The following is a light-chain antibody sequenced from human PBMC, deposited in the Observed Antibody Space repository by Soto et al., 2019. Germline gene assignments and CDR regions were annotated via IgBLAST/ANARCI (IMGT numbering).Light chain of an antibody. CDR2: DTD. V-gene: IGLV1-51*01. CDR3: GAWDSSLNSEI. Sequence: QSVLTQPPSMSAAPGQRVTISCYGSSSNIGRNAVSWYQQFPGTAPKLLIRDTDQRPSGIPDRFSGSHSDTSATLAITGLQAGDEADYYCGAWDSSLNSEIFGGGTKLTVL. J-gene: IGLJ2*01. CDR1: SSNIGRNA.